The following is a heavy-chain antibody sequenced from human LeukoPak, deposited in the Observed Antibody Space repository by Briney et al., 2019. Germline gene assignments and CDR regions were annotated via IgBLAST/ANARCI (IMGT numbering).Heavy chain of an antibody. J-gene: IGHJ6*02. Sequence: PGGSLRLSCAASGFTFSSYDMHWVRQATGKGLEWVSAIGTAGDTYYPGSVKGRFTISRENAKNSLHLQMNSLRAGDTAVYHCARESYYYGMDVWGQGTTVTVSS. V-gene: IGHV3-13*01. CDR1: GFTFSSYD. CDR2: IGTAGDT. CDR3: ARESYYYGMDV.